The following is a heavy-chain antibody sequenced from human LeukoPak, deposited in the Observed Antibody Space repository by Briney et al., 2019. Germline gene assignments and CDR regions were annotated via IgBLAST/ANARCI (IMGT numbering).Heavy chain of an antibody. J-gene: IGHJ4*02. Sequence: PGGSLRLSCAASGFTFSSYAMSWVRQAPGKGLEWVSSISSSSSYIYYADSVKGRFTISRDNSKNTLYLQMNSLRAEDTAVYYCAKSEQLWLLSVDYWGQGTLVTVSS. CDR1: GFTFSSYA. V-gene: IGHV3-23*01. D-gene: IGHD5-18*01. CDR2: ISSSSSYI. CDR3: AKSEQLWLLSVDY.